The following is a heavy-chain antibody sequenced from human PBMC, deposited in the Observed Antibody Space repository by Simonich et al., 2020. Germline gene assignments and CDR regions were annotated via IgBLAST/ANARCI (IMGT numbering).Heavy chain of an antibody. V-gene: IGHV1-69*06. CDR3: ARGGLADRRIVYYYYMDV. D-gene: IGHD2-15*01. CDR2: IIPILDKA. CDR1: GGTFSSYA. Sequence: QVQLVQSGAEVKKPGSSVKVSCKASGGTFSSYAISWVRQAPGQGLEWREGIIPILDKANYAQKFQGRVTITADKTTSTDYMERSSLRSEETAVYYCARGGLADRRIVYYYYMDVWGKGTTVTVSS. J-gene: IGHJ6*03.